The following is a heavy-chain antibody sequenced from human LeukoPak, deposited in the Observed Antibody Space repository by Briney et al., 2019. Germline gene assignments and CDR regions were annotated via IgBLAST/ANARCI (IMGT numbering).Heavy chain of an antibody. V-gene: IGHV1-8*01. J-gene: IGHJ4*02. CDR1: GYTLTSYD. Sequence: ASVNVSCKASGYTLTSYDINWVRQATGQGLEWMGWMNPNSGRTGYAQNFQGRITITRNTSISTAYMELSSLRSEDTAVYYCTRETSSRYFDYWGQGTLVTVSS. CDR3: TRETSSRYFDY. CDR2: MNPNSGRT.